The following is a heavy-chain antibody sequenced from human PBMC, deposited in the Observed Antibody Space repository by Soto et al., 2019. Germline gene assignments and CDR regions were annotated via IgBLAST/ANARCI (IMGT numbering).Heavy chain of an antibody. V-gene: IGHV3-30*18. CDR3: AKDYPDYDFWSGYIDY. CDR2: ISYDGSNK. CDR1: GFTFSSYG. J-gene: IGHJ4*02. Sequence: GGSLRLSCAASGFTFSSYGMHWVRQAPGKGLEWVAVISYDGSNKYYADSVKGRFTISRDNSKNTLYLQMNSLRAEDTAVYYCAKDYPDYDFWSGYIDYWGQGTLVTAPQ. D-gene: IGHD3-3*01.